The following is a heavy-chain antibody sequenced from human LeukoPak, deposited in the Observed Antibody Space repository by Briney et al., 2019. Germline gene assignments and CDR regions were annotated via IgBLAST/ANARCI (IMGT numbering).Heavy chain of an antibody. V-gene: IGHV4-59*08. CDR1: GVSISSYF. D-gene: IGHD2-15*01. CDR2: IYYSGST. Sequence: SETLSLTCTVSGVSISSYFWNWIRQPPGKGLEWIGDIYYSGSTNYNPSLKSRVTISVDTSKNQFSLKLSSVTAADTAVYYCARHRCSGGSCYPMNWFDPWGQGTLVTVSS. CDR3: ARHRCSGGSCYPMNWFDP. J-gene: IGHJ5*02.